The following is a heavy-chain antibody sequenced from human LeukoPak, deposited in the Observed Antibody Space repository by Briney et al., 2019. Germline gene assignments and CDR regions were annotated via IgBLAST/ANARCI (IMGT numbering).Heavy chain of an antibody. D-gene: IGHD2-2*01. Sequence: SETLSLTCTVSGGSMDNYYWSWLRQPPGKGLEWLGYIFYSGSTNYNPSLKSRVTMSVDTSKNQFSLNLSSVTAADTAVYYCARDAGVTSDRDYYSMDVWGKGTTVTVSS. CDR1: GGSMDNYY. CDR3: ARDAGVTSDRDYYSMDV. J-gene: IGHJ6*03. V-gene: IGHV4-59*01. CDR2: IFYSGST.